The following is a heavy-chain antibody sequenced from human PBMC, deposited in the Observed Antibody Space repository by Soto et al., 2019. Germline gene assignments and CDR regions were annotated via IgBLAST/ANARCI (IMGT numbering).Heavy chain of an antibody. CDR2: INAGSGNT. D-gene: IGHD3-3*02. CDR1: GYTFSAYT. CDR3: ARDTETLGPRANDALDI. V-gene: IGHV1-3*01. Sequence: SVKVSCKATGYTFSAYTMNWVRQAPGQSLEWTGWINAGSGNTKYSQNFQGRVSITRDTSASTVYMELTGLTSEDTAVYYCARDTETLGPRANDALDIWGQGTMVTVSS. J-gene: IGHJ3*02.